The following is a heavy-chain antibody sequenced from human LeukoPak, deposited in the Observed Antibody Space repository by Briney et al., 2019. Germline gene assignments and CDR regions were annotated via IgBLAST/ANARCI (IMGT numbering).Heavy chain of an antibody. D-gene: IGHD3-16*01. CDR2: INPNSGGT. CDR1: GYTFSDYY. J-gene: IGHJ4*02. CDR3: ARVSSAGGVTPFYFDY. Sequence: ASVKFSCKASGYTFSDYYIHWVRQAPGQGLEWMGRINPNSGGTNYAQKFQGRVTMTRDTSINTAYMELSRLRSYDAAVHYCARVSSAGGVTPFYFDYWGQGTLVTVSS. V-gene: IGHV1-2*06.